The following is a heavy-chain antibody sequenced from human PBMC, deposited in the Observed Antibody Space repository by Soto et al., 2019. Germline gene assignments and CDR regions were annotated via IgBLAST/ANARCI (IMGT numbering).Heavy chain of an antibody. CDR3: ARNWNLALVPAAYFDS. CDR1: NFSVLTSIYY. Sequence: SETLSLTCTVSNFSVLTSIYYWAWIRQPPGKGLEWVGTVYYTGTIYYNPSLQSRVTISIDTSKNQFSLNLNSVTAADTAVYYCARNWNLALVPAAYFDSWGQGTLVTVSS. V-gene: IGHV4-39*01. CDR2: VYYTGTI. D-gene: IGHD2-2*01. J-gene: IGHJ4*02.